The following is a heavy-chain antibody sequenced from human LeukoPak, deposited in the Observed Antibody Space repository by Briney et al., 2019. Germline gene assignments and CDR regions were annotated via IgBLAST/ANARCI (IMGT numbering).Heavy chain of an antibody. CDR3: ARGDQWLIHY. J-gene: IGHJ4*02. CDR1: GFTFHGHA. Sequence: GGSLTLSCAASGFTFHGHAMHWVRQVPEKGLEWVSLISGDGGSTYYADSVKGRFTISRDNSKNSLHLQMNSLTTEDTALCYCARGDQWLIHYWGQGTLVTVSS. D-gene: IGHD6-19*01. V-gene: IGHV3-43*02. CDR2: ISGDGGST.